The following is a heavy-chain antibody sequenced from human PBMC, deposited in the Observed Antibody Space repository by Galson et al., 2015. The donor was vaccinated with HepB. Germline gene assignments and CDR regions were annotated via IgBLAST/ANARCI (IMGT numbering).Heavy chain of an antibody. CDR1: GFTFSRYS. D-gene: IGHD6-19*01. J-gene: IGHJ4*02. CDR3: ARDSSGWSRDY. CDR2: ISSGSIL. Sequence: SLRLSCAASGFTFSRYSMSWVRQAPGTGLEWVSSISSGSILYYADSVKGRFTISRDDAKNSLYLQMNSLRAEDTAVYYCARDSSGWSRDYWGQGTLVTVSS. V-gene: IGHV3-21*01.